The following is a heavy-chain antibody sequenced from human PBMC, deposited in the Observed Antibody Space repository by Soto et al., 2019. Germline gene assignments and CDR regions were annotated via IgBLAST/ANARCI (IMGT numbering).Heavy chain of an antibody. V-gene: IGHV1-46*01. Sequence: QVQLMQSGAEVKKPGASVKVSCKASGDTFTDYYIHWVRQAPGQGLEWMGTVNPSGGHTTYAQHVLGRVTMTRDTSTSTLDRELTSLTSDDTAIYYCARGGHVVVVTAALAYWGQGTLVTVSS. D-gene: IGHD2-21*02. CDR2: VNPSGGHT. CDR1: GDTFTDYY. CDR3: ARGGHVVVVTAALAY. J-gene: IGHJ4*02.